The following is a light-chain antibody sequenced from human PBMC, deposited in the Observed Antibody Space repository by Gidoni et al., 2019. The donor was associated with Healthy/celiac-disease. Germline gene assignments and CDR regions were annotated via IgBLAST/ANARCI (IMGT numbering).Light chain of an antibody. CDR3: QQSYSTPSIT. CDR2: AAS. J-gene: IGKJ5*01. V-gene: IGKV1-39*01. Sequence: DIQLTQSPSSLSASVGDSVTITCRASQSISSYLNWYLQKPGKAPKLLIYAASSLQSGVPSRFSGSGSGTDFTLTISSLQPEDFATYYCQQSYSTPSITFGQGTRLEIK. CDR1: QSISSY.